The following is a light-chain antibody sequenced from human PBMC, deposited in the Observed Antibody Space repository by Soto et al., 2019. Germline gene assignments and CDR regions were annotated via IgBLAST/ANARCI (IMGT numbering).Light chain of an antibody. CDR2: ENN. CDR1: SSNIGNNY. CDR3: GTWDSSLSAHYV. V-gene: IGLV1-51*02. J-gene: IGLJ1*01. Sequence: QSVLTQPPSVSAAPGQKVTISCSGSSSNIGNNYVSWYQQLPGTAPKLLIYENNKRPSGIPDRFSGSKSGTSATLGITGLQTGDEXDYYCGTWDSSLSAHYVFGTGTKLTVL.